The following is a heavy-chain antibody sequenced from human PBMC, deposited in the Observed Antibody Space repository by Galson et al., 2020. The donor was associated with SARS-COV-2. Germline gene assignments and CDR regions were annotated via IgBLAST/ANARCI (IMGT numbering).Heavy chain of an antibody. D-gene: IGHD3-3*01. CDR2: IIPIFGTA. J-gene: IGHJ6*03. V-gene: IGHV1-69*13. Sequence: SVKVSCKASGGTFSSYAISWVRQAPGQGLEWMGGIIPIFGTANYAQKFQGRVTITADESTSTAYMELSSLRSEDTAVYYCARSYDFWSGYYIPDNYYYYYYMDVWGKGITVTVSS. CDR3: ARSYDFWSGYYIPDNYYYYYYMDV. CDR1: GGTFSSYA.